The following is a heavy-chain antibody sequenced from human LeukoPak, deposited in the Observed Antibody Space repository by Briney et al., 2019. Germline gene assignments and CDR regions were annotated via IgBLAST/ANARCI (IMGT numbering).Heavy chain of an antibody. CDR2: ISYDGSNK. CDR1: GFTFGSYA. J-gene: IGHJ6*03. D-gene: IGHD6-13*01. CDR3: AREGIAEKDDYYYYYMDV. V-gene: IGHV3-30*04. Sequence: PGGSLRLSCAASGFTFGSYAMHWVRQAPGKGLEWVAVISYDGSNKYYADSVKGRFTISRDNSKNTLYLQMNSLRAEDTAVYYCAREGIAEKDDYYYYYMDVWGKGTTVTVSS.